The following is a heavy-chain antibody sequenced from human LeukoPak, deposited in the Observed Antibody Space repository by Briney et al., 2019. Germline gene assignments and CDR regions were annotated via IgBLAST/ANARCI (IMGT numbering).Heavy chain of an antibody. D-gene: IGHD6-6*01. CDR2: IMPIFGTA. CDR1: GGTFSSYA. CDR3: AGKEYSSSYYYYYYYMDV. J-gene: IGHJ6*03. Sequence: SVKVSCKASGGTFSSYAISWVRQAPGQGLEWMAGIMPIFGTANYAQKFQGRVTITADESTSTAYMELSSLRSEDTAVYYCAGKEYSSSYYYYYYYMDVWGKGTTVTVSS. V-gene: IGHV1-69*13.